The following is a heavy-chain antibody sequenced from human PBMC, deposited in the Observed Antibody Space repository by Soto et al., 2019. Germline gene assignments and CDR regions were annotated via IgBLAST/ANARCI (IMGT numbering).Heavy chain of an antibody. CDR3: ARDHNYYDSSGHPY. J-gene: IGHJ4*02. D-gene: IGHD3-22*01. Sequence: ASVKVSCKASGYTFTGYYMHWVRQAPGQGLEWMGWINPNSGGTNYAQKFQGRVTMTRDTSISTAYMELSRLRSDDTAVYYCARDHNYYDSSGHPYWGQGTLVTVSS. CDR2: INPNSGGT. V-gene: IGHV1-2*02. CDR1: GYTFTGYY.